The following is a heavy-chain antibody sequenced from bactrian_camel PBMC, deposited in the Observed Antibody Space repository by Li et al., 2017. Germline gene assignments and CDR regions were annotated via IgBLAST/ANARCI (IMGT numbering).Heavy chain of an antibody. Sequence: HVQLVESGGGLVQPGESLRLSCVASGITFSRHDMSWVRQAPGKGLEWVSHIGTLNTAYYTESVQGRFTISRDKARKTLYLQMNSLKTEDTAMFYCATSLTDNWLRGFGYWGQGTQVTVS. CDR3: ATSLTDNWLRGFGY. J-gene: IGHJ6*01. CDR2: IGTLNTA. CDR1: GITFSRHD. D-gene: IGHD7*01. V-gene: IGHV3-2*01.